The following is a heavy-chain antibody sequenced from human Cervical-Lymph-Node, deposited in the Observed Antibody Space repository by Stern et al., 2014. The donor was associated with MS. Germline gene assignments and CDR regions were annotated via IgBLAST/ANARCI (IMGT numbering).Heavy chain of an antibody. V-gene: IGHV3-23*04. CDR1: GFTFRSYA. CDR3: AKVYGSGPFDY. D-gene: IGHD6-19*01. J-gene: IGHJ4*02. CDR2: ISGSDVST. Sequence: EVQLVESGGTLVQPGGSLRLSCAASGFTFRSYAMSWVRQAPGKGLEWVSVISGSDVSTFYADSVKGRFTISRDNSKNTLFLQMNSLRAEDTAVYYCAKVYGSGPFDYWGQGTLVTVSS.